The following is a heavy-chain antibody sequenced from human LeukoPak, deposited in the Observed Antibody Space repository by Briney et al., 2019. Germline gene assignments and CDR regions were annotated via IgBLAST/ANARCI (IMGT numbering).Heavy chain of an antibody. CDR2: ISYDGTNK. J-gene: IGHJ4*02. V-gene: IGHV3-30*04. D-gene: IGHD2-15*01. Sequence: PGRSLRLSCAASGFTFSGYAMHWVRQAPGKGLGWVAVISYDGTNKYYADSVKGRFTISRDNSKNTLYLQMNSLRAEDTAIYYCARGEGLLGYCSGGSCYPFDYWGQGTLVTVSS. CDR1: GFTFSGYA. CDR3: ARGEGLLGYCSGGSCYPFDY.